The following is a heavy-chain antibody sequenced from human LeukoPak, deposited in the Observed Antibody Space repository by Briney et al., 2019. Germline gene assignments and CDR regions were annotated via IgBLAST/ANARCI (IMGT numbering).Heavy chain of an antibody. CDR3: ARDLTYDFWSGYEPLDY. CDR1: SFTXNNXG. D-gene: IGHD3-3*01. CDR2: XGHAENDK. J-gene: IGHJ4*02. Sequence: SXRLXCAASSFTXNNXGFHWVRQAPGXGLXXXTFXGHAENDKYYADSVKGRFTISRDNSKSTLYPQMNSLRAEDTAVYYCARDLTYDFWSGYEPLDYWGQGTLVTVSS. V-gene: IGHV3-33*01.